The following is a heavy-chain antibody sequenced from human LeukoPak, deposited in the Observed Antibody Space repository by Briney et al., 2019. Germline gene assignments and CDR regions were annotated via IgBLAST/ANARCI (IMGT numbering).Heavy chain of an antibody. CDR2: IIPIFGTA. J-gene: IGHJ3*02. V-gene: IGHV1-69*13. Sequence: SVKVSCKASGGTFSSHAISWVRQAPGQGLEWMGGIIPIFGTANYAQKFQGRVTITADESTSTAYMELSSLRSEDTAVYYCARAPFTDIVVVPAALRGGDAFDIWGQGTLVTVSS. D-gene: IGHD2-2*01. CDR3: ARAPFTDIVVVPAALRGGDAFDI. CDR1: GGTFSSHA.